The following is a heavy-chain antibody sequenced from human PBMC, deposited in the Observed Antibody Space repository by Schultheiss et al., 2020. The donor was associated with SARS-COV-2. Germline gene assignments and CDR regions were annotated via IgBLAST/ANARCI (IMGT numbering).Heavy chain of an antibody. Sequence: GGSLRLSCTASGFTFGDYAMSWVRQAPGKGLEWVGFIRSKAYGGTTEYAASVKGRFTISRDDSKSIAYLQMNSLKTEDTAVYYCTRRNDYGAGWGQGTLVTVSS. V-gene: IGHV3-49*04. CDR2: IRSKAYGGTT. J-gene: IGHJ1*01. D-gene: IGHD4-17*01. CDR3: TRRNDYGAG. CDR1: GFTFGDYA.